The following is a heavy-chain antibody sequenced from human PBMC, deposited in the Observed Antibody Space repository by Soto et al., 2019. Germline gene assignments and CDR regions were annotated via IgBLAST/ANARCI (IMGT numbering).Heavy chain of an antibody. D-gene: IGHD3-9*01. CDR2: IKQDGSEK. CDR1: GFTFSSYW. J-gene: IGHJ3*02. Sequence: LRLSCAASGFTFSSYWMSWVRQAPGKGLEWVANIKQDGSEKYYVDSVKGRFTISRDNAKNSLYLQMNSLRAEDTAVYYCARAVSDWSIIPDDAFDIWGQGTRVTVSS. V-gene: IGHV3-7*01. CDR3: ARAVSDWSIIPDDAFDI.